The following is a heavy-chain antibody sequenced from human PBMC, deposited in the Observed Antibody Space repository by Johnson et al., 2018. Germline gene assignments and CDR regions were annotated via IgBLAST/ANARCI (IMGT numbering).Heavy chain of an antibody. CDR2: INHSGST. D-gene: IGHD4-23*01. Sequence: QVQLQQWGAGLLKPSETLSLTCAVYGGSFSGYYWSWIRQPPGKGLEWIGEINHSGSTNYNPSLKSRVTISVDTSKNQFSLKLSSVTAADTAVYYCARDQGDYGGNWDWGQGTLVTVSS. J-gene: IGHJ4*02. CDR3: ARDQGDYGGNWD. V-gene: IGHV4-34*01. CDR1: GGSFSGYY.